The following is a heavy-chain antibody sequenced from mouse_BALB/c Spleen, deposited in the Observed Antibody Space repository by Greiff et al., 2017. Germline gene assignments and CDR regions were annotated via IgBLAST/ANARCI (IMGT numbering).Heavy chain of an antibody. CDR1: GFTFSDFY. D-gene: IGHD1-2*01. J-gene: IGHJ4*01. CDR3: ARDGTLLLYAMDY. Sequence: EVNVVESGGGLVQPGGSLRLSCATSGFTFSDFYMAWVRQPPGKRLEWIAASRNKANDYTTEYSASVKGRFIVSRDTSQSILYLQMNALRAEDTAIYYCARDGTLLLYAMDYWGQGTSGTVSS. CDR2: SRNKANDYTT. V-gene: IGHV7-1*02.